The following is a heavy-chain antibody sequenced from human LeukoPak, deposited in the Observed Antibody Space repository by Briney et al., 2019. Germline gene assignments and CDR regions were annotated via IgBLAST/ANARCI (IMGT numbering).Heavy chain of an antibody. CDR1: GFTFSDYY. Sequence: GGSLRLSCAASGFTFSDYYMSWIRQAPGKGVEWVSYISSSGSTIYYADSVKGRFTISRDNAKNSLYLQMNSLRAEDTAVYYCARAQMGGYYYDSSGYQDAFDIWGQGTMVTVSS. V-gene: IGHV3-11*04. D-gene: IGHD3-22*01. CDR3: ARAQMGGYYYDSSGYQDAFDI. CDR2: ISSSGSTI. J-gene: IGHJ3*02.